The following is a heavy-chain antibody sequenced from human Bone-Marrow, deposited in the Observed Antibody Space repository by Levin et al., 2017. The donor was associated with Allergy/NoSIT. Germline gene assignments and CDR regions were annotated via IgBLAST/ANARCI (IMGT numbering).Heavy chain of an antibody. CDR2: IGGSGSRI. Sequence: GGSLRLSCVASGFTFSDYYLSWIRQAPGKGLEWVSYIGGSGSRIFYADSVKGRFTISRDNAKNSLYLQMNSLRAEDTAVYYCAAVTAINSWGQGTLVTVSS. J-gene: IGHJ4*02. CDR3: AAVTAINS. D-gene: IGHD2-21*02. CDR1: GFTFSDYY. V-gene: IGHV3-11*01.